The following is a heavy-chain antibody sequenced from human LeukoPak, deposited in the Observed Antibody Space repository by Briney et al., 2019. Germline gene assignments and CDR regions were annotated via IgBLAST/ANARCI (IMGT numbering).Heavy chain of an antibody. J-gene: IGHJ4*02. CDR1: GITFSSYG. V-gene: IGHV3-33*06. Sequence: GRSLRLSCAASGITFSSYGMHWVRQAPGKGLEWVAVIWHDGSNKNYGDSVKGRFTISRDNSKNTLYLQMNSLRAEDTAVYYCAKSRALSYPSGYWGQGTLVTVSS. CDR2: IWHDGSNK. CDR3: AKSRALSYPSGY. D-gene: IGHD3-10*01.